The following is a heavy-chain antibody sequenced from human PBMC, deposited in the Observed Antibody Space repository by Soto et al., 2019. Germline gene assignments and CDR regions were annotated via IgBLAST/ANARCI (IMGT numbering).Heavy chain of an antibody. CDR2: TYYRSKWYY. J-gene: IGHJ4*01. CDR1: GGIVSSNSAG. V-gene: IGHV6-1*01. D-gene: IGHD1-26*01. Sequence: SQTLSLTCAIAGGIVSSNSAGWSWVRQSPSRGLEWLGRTYYRSKWYYEYAVSVRGRITINPDTSKNQYSLQLNSVTPEDTAVYFCARGERYSGRFFDYWGKGTLVTVSS. CDR3: ARGERYSGRFFDY.